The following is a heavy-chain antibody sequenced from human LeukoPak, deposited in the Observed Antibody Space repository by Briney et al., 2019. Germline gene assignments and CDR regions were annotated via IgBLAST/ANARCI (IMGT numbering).Heavy chain of an antibody. CDR1: GGSFSGYY. V-gene: IGHV4-34*01. D-gene: IGHD4-17*01. CDR3: ATTDYYGDYSY. CDR2: INHSGST. J-gene: IGHJ4*02. Sequence: PSETLSLTCAVYGGSFSGYYWSWIRQPPGKGLEWIGEINHSGSTNYNPSLKSRVSISVDTSKNQFSLKLSSVTAADTAVYYCATTDYYGDYSYWGQGTLVTVSS.